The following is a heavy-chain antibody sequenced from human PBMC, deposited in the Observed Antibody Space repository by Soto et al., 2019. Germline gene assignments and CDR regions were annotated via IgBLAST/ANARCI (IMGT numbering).Heavy chain of an antibody. CDR3: AKHLRFGESVTTNWFDP. V-gene: IGHV1-69*13. CDR1: GGTFSSYA. Sequence: ASVKVSCKASGGTFSSYAISWVRQAPGQGLEWMGGIIPIFGTANYAQKFQGRVTITADESTSTAYMELSSLRSEDTAVYYCAKHLRFGESVTTNWFDPWGQGTLVTVSS. J-gene: IGHJ5*02. CDR2: IIPIFGTA. D-gene: IGHD3-10*01.